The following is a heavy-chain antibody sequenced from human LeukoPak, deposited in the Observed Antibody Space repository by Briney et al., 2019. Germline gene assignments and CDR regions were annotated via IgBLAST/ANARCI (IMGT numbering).Heavy chain of an antibody. J-gene: IGHJ4*02. CDR1: GFTFSDYY. CDR2: ISSSGSTI. D-gene: IGHD3-22*01. V-gene: IGHV3-11*01. CDR3: ARARYYDSSGYYYAGY. Sequence: PGGSLRLSCAASGFTFSDYYMSWIRQAPGKGLEWVSYISSSGSTIYYADSVKGRFTTSRDNAKNSLYLQMNSLRAEDTAVYYCARARYYDSSGYYYAGYWGQGTLVTVSS.